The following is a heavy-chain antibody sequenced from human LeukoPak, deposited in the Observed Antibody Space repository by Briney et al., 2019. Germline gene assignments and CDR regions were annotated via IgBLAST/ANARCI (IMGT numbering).Heavy chain of an antibody. J-gene: IGHJ4*02. D-gene: IGHD3-10*01. CDR2: ISAYNGNT. CDR3: ARDRVVVRGVTEFDY. CDR1: GYTFTSYG. Sequence: ASVKDSCKASGYTFTSYGISWVRQAPGQGLEWMGWISAYNGNTNYAQKLQGRVTMTTDTSTSTAYMELRSLRSDDTAVYYCARDRVVVRGVTEFDYWGQGTLVTVSS. V-gene: IGHV1-18*01.